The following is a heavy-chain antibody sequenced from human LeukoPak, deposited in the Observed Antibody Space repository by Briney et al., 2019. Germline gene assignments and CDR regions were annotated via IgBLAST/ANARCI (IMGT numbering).Heavy chain of an antibody. CDR2: INSDGSST. V-gene: IGHV3-74*01. CDR1: GFTFSSYW. Sequence: GGSLRLSCAASGFTFSSYWMHWVRQAPGKGLVWVSRINSDGSSTDYADSVKGRFTISRDNAKNALYLQMNSLRAEDTAVYYCARKYSSSWYNLYLYYYYMDVWGKGTTVTVSS. J-gene: IGHJ6*03. CDR3: ARKYSSSWYNLYLYYYYMDV. D-gene: IGHD6-13*01.